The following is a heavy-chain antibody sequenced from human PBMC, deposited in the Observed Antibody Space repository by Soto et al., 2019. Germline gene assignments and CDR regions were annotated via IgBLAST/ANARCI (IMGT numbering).Heavy chain of an antibody. V-gene: IGHV3-23*01. CDR1: GFTLSSYA. D-gene: IGHD5-18*01. J-gene: IGHJ4*02. CDR2: ISGTCGTT. CDR3: AKGGWIQVWSDGKY. Sequence: PGGSLRLSCAASGFTLSSYAMSWVRQAPGKGLQWVSSISGTCGTTYYAASVKGRFTISRDKSKNTLYLQMNSLRAEDTAVYYWAKGGWIQVWSDGKYWGQANLVTVCS.